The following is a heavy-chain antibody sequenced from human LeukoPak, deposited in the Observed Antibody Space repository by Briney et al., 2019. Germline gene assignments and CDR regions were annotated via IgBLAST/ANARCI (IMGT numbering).Heavy chain of an antibody. D-gene: IGHD6-13*01. V-gene: IGHV1-2*02. J-gene: IGHJ4*02. CDR3: ARGIADRRGDY. CDR2: INPNSGGT. Sequence: SVNVSCKASGYTFTGCYMHWVRQAPGQGLEWMGWINPNSGGTNYAQKFQGRVTMTRDTSISPAYMELSRLRSDDTEVYYCARGIADRRGDYWGQGTLVTVSS. CDR1: GYTFTGCY.